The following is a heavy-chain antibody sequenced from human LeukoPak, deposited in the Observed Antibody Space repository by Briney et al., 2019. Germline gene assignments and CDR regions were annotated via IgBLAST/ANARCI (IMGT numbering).Heavy chain of an antibody. Sequence: PGRSLRLSCAASGFTFDDYTMHWVRQAPGKGLEWVSGISWNSGSIGYADSVKGRFTISRDNAKNSLYLQMNSLRAEDTALYYCAKDIGRGIAVAGTGFDYWGQGTLVTVSS. CDR1: GFTFDDYT. CDR2: ISWNSGSI. CDR3: AKDIGRGIAVAGTGFDY. D-gene: IGHD6-19*01. V-gene: IGHV3-9*01. J-gene: IGHJ4*02.